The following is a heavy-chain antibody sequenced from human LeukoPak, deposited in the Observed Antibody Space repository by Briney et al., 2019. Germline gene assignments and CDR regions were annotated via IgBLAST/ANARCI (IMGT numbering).Heavy chain of an antibody. J-gene: IGHJ4*02. CDR2: MNSNSGNT. Sequence: ASVKVSCKASGYTFTSYDINGVRQATGQGLEGMGWMNSNSGNTGYAQKFQGRVTMTRNTSISTAYMELSSLRSEDTAVYYCARSRRGYSGFHFDYWGQGTLVTVSS. CDR3: ARSRRGYSGFHFDY. D-gene: IGHD5-12*01. CDR1: GYTFTSYD. V-gene: IGHV1-8*01.